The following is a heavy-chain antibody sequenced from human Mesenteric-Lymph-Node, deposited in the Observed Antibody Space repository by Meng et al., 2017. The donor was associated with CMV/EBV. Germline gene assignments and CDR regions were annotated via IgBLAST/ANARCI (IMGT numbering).Heavy chain of an antibody. CDR2: MNPHSRNT. J-gene: IGHJ4*02. V-gene: IGHV1-8*01. D-gene: IGHD3-10*01. CDR1: GYTFTTYD. CDR3: VRTPFPGDF. Sequence: ASVKVSCKASGYTFTTYDIHWVRQTTGQGLEWMGWMNPHSRNTRYAEKFQDRVTMTRDTSISTAYLELSRLTSEDTAIYFCVRTPFPGDFWGQGTLVTVPQ.